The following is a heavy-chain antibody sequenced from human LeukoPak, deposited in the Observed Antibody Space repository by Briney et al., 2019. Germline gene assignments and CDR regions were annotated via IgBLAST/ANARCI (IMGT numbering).Heavy chain of an antibody. CDR3: AREGRHIVVVPAAIYY. CDR1: GYTFTGYY. Sequence: ASVKVSCKASGYTFTGYYMHWVRQAPGQGLEWMGWINPNSGGTNYAQKFQGRVTMTRDTSISTAYMELSRLRSDDTAVYYCAREGRHIVVVPAAIYYWGQGTLVTVSS. CDR2: INPNSGGT. D-gene: IGHD2-2*01. J-gene: IGHJ4*02. V-gene: IGHV1-2*02.